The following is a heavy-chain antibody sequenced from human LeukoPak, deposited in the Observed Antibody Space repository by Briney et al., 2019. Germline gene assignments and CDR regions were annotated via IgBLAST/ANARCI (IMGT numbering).Heavy chain of an antibody. V-gene: IGHV3-48*03. Sequence: GGSLRLSCAASGFTLSSYEMNWVRQAPGKGLEWVSYISSSGSTIKYADSVKGRFTISRDNAKNSLYLQMNSLRAEDTAVYYCAELGITMIGGVWGKGTTVTISS. J-gene: IGHJ6*04. CDR1: GFTLSSYE. D-gene: IGHD3-10*02. CDR2: ISSSGSTI. CDR3: AELGITMIGGV.